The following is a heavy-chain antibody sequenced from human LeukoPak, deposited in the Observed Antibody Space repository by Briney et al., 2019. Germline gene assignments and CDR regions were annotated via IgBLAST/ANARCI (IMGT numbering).Heavy chain of an antibody. CDR1: GGSFSGYY. Sequence: PSETLSLTRAVYGGSFSGYYWSWIRQPPGKGLEWIGEINHSGSTNYNPSLKSRVTISVDTSKNQFSLKLSSVTAADTAVYYCARGLTVRRIDYWGQGTLVTVSS. D-gene: IGHD3-9*01. CDR3: ARGLTVRRIDY. CDR2: INHSGST. J-gene: IGHJ4*02. V-gene: IGHV4-34*01.